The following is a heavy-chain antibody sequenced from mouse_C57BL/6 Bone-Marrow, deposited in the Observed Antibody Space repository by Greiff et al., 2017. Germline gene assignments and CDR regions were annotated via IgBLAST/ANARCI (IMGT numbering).Heavy chain of an antibody. CDR3: AKNEVYYDYADYYAMDY. V-gene: IGHV2-5*01. CDR1: GFSLTSYG. Sequence: VQGVESGPGLVQPSQSLSITCTVSGFSLTSYGVHWVRQSPGKGLEWLGVIWRGGSTDYNAAFMSRLSITKDNSKSQVFFKMNSLQADDTAIYYCAKNEVYYDYADYYAMDYWGQGTSVTVSS. D-gene: IGHD2-4*01. CDR2: IWRGGST. J-gene: IGHJ4*01.